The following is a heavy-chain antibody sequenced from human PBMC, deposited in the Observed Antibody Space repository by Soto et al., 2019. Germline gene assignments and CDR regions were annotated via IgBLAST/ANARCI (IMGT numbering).Heavy chain of an antibody. D-gene: IGHD3-3*02. Sequence: GGALRVSCAASGFTFSNYSMNWVRQGPGKGLEWVSSISSSSKIYYADSVKGGFTSSRDNAKNSLYLQMNSLRDEDTAVYYCATPIRASSLSPAAWGQGILVTVSS. CDR3: ATPIRASSLSPAA. CDR1: GFTFSNYS. CDR2: ISSSSKI. J-gene: IGHJ5*02. V-gene: IGHV3-48*02.